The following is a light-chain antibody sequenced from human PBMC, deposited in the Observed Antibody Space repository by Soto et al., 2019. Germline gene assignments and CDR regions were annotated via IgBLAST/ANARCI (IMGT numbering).Light chain of an antibody. CDR2: EVS. V-gene: IGLV2-14*01. CDR1: SSDVGGYNY. Sequence: QSALTQPASVSGSPGPSITISCTGTSSDVGGYNYVSWYQQHPGKAPKLMIYEVSNRPSGVSNRFSGSKSGNTASLTISRLQAEDEADYYCSSYTSSSTPVFGTGTQLTVL. J-gene: IGLJ1*01. CDR3: SSYTSSSTPV.